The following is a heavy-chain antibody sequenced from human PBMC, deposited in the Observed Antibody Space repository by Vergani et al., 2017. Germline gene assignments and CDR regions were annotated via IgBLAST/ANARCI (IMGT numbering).Heavy chain of an antibody. CDR3: ARDHGYSFGSYYFDY. V-gene: IGHV3-7*01. D-gene: IGHD5-18*01. CDR1: GFKLDEYW. J-gene: IGHJ4*02. Sequence: EVHLVESGGGLVQPGGSLRLSCVGSGFKLDEYWMSWVRQAPGKGLEWVADMKEDGADKKYVDSVKGRFTISRDNAKNSLFLQMNSLRAEDTAVYYCARDHGYSFGSYYFDYWGQGTLVTVSS. CDR2: MKEDGADK.